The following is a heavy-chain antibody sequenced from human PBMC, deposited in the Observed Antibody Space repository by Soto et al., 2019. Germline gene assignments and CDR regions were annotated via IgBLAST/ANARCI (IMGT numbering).Heavy chain of an antibody. CDR2: IYPGDSNI. D-gene: IGHD3-3*01. V-gene: IGHV5-51*01. J-gene: IGHJ4*02. CDR3: ARGVYAFWSGHPKGLDY. Sequence: GESLKISCQASGYIFHNYWIGWVRQMPGKGLEWLGIIYPGDSNIRYNPSFQGQVTISADKSLSTTYLQMSSLKTEDTAVYYCARGVYAFWSGHPKGLDYWGQGTVVTVSS. CDR1: GYIFHNYW.